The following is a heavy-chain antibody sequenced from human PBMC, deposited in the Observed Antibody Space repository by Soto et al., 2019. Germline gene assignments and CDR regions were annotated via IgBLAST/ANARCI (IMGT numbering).Heavy chain of an antibody. J-gene: IGHJ4*02. CDR1: GYTFTSYY. V-gene: IGHV1-46*01. Sequence: ASVKVSCKASGYTFTSYYMHWVRQAHGQGLEWMGIINPSGGSTSYAQKFQGRVTMTRDTSTSTVYMELSSLRSEDTAVYYCARAAYDSSGYYYVYFDYWGQGTLVTVSS. CDR2: INPSGGST. D-gene: IGHD3-22*01. CDR3: ARAAYDSSGYYYVYFDY.